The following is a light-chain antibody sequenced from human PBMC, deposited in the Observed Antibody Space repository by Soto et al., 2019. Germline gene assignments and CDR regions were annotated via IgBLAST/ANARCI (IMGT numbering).Light chain of an antibody. J-gene: IGKJ1*01. V-gene: IGKV3-20*01. CDR2: GAS. CDR3: QQHRA. CDR1: QSVSSSY. Sequence: EIVLTQSPGTLSLSPGERATLSCRASQSVSSSYLAWYQQKPGQAPRLLIYGASSRATGIPDRFSGSGSGTDFTLTISRLEPEDFAVYYCQQHRAFGQGTKV.